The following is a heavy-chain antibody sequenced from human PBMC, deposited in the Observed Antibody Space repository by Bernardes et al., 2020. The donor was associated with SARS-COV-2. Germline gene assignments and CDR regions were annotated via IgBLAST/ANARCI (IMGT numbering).Heavy chain of an antibody. D-gene: IGHD1-1*01. Sequence: GSIRLAFAASGFTFSTFLMHWGRPPPGRGLVWVSRITPDGSATDYADSVKGRFIISRDNAKNTVYLQMNSLRAEDTAVYYCATGGNGATAPGMDVWGQGTTVTVSS. CDR3: ATGGNGATAPGMDV. J-gene: IGHJ6*02. CDR1: GFTFSTFL. V-gene: IGHV3-74*01. CDR2: ITPDGSAT.